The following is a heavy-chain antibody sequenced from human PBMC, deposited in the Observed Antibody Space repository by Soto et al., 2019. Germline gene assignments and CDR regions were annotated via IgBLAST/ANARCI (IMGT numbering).Heavy chain of an antibody. CDR1: GYTFTRYG. D-gene: IGHD2-21*02. J-gene: IGHJ6*02. Sequence: QVHLVQSGAEVKKPGASVKVSCKTSGYTFTRYGISWVRQAPGQGLEWMGWISGYDGRTNFAQKVQDRGPMTPDTSTSTVYMELRRLSSDDTAVYYCAREGDVPYYYYGMDVWGQGTTVTVSS. CDR3: AREGDVPYYYYGMDV. CDR2: ISGYDGRT. V-gene: IGHV1-18*01.